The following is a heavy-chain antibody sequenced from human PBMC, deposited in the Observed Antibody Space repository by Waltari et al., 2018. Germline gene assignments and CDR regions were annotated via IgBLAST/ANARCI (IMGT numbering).Heavy chain of an antibody. CDR3: ATTRRGWYSFDY. J-gene: IGHJ4*02. CDR1: GGSISSHY. D-gene: IGHD6-19*01. Sequence: QVQLQESGPGLVKPSETLSLTCTVSGGSISSHYWSWIRQPPGKGLEWIGYIYYSGSTNYNPSRKSRVTISVDTSKNQFSLKLSSVTAADTAVYYCATTRRGWYSFDYWGQGTLVTVSS. CDR2: IYYSGST. V-gene: IGHV4-59*11.